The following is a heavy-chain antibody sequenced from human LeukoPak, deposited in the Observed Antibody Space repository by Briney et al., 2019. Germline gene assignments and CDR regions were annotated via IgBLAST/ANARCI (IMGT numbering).Heavy chain of an antibody. CDR1: GFTFDNFA. CDR3: AKDRAYYHLWDGYYRNWFDP. D-gene: IGHD3-3*02. V-gene: IGHV3-23*01. CDR2: ISGSGGST. Sequence: GGSLRLSCAAPGFTFDNFAMTWVRQAPGKGLEWVSGISGSGGSTYYIDSVKGRFIISRDNSKNTLYLQMNSVSAEDPAVYYCAKDRAYYHLWDGYYRNWFDPWRQGTLVIVSS. J-gene: IGHJ5*02.